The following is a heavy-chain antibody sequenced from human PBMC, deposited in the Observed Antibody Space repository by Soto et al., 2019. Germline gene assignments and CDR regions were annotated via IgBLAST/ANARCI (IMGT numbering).Heavy chain of an antibody. Sequence: LGESLKSSCHGSGYSFTGYWIGWVRQMPGKGLEWMGIIYPGDSDTRYSQSFQGQVTISADKSISAAYLKWSSLKASDTAMYYCARLNLGDSSGGGMEVWGQGNTVTVS. D-gene: IGHD3-22*01. J-gene: IGHJ6*02. CDR2: IYPGDSDT. V-gene: IGHV5-51*01. CDR3: ARLNLGDSSGGGMEV. CDR1: GYSFTGYW.